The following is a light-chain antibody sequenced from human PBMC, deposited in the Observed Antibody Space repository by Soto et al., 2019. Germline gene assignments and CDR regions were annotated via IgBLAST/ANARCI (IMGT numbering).Light chain of an antibody. V-gene: IGKV3-15*01. J-gene: IGKJ4*01. Sequence: EIVMTQSPVTLSLSPGDTATLSCRASLSLTSNLAWYQQKPGQPPRLLIYGASTRATGIPARFSGSGSGTEFTLTINNLQSEDFAVYYFQQYSSWVTFGGGTQLEIE. CDR3: QQYSSWVT. CDR2: GAS. CDR1: LSLTSN.